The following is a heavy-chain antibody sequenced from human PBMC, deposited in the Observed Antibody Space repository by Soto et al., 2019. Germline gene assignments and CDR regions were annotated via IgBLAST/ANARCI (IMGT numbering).Heavy chain of an antibody. CDR3: AKDGYTYGSADF. D-gene: IGHD5-18*01. V-gene: IGHV3-30*18. Sequence: QVQLVESGGGVVQPGRSLRLSCAASGFTFSNYGMHWVRQAPGKGLEWVALISSDGSNKYYADSVKGRFTIARDNSKNTLYLQMTSLRAGDTGVYFCAKDGYTYGSADFWGQGTLVTVSS. CDR1: GFTFSNYG. CDR2: ISSDGSNK. J-gene: IGHJ4*02.